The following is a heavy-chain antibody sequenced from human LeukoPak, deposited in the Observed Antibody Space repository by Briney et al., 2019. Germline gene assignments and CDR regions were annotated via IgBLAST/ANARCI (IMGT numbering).Heavy chain of an antibody. D-gene: IGHD2-8*01. CDR1: GGAISSRSHC. CDR3: VRSLFCTNGICAFDY. Sequence: SETLSLTCTVSGGAISSRSHCWGWIRQPPGKGLEWIGSIYYTGSTYYNPSPKSRVTISTDTSKNQFSLKVDSGTAADTAVYYCVRSLFCTNGICAFDYWGQGTLVTVSS. CDR2: IYYTGST. J-gene: IGHJ4*02. V-gene: IGHV4-39*07.